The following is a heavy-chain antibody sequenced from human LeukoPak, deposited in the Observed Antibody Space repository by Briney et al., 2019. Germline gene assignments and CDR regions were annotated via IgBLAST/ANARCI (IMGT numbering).Heavy chain of an antibody. D-gene: IGHD6-19*01. Sequence: GRSLRLSCAASGFTFSSYGMHWVRQAPGKGLEWAAVIWYDGSNKYYADSVKGRFTISRDNSKNTLYLQMNSLRAEDTAVYYCARDFRVSSGWYGYFDYWGQGTLVTVSS. V-gene: IGHV3-33*01. CDR1: GFTFSSYG. CDR3: ARDFRVSSGWYGYFDY. J-gene: IGHJ4*02. CDR2: IWYDGSNK.